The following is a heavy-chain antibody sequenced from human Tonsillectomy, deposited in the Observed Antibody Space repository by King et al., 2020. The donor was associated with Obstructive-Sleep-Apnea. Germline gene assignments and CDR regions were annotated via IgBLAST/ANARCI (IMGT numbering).Heavy chain of an antibody. V-gene: IGHV5-10-1*01. J-gene: IGHJ6*02. CDR1: GYSFTSYW. Sequence: QLVQSGAEVKKPGESLRISCKGSGYSFTSYWISWVRQMPGKGLEWMGRIDPSDSYTNYSPSFQGHVTISADKSISTAYLPWSSLKASDTAMYYCASFREYQLPPYYYYYYGMDVWGQGTTVTVSS. CDR3: ASFREYQLPPYYYYYYGMDV. D-gene: IGHD2-2*01. CDR2: IDPSDSYT.